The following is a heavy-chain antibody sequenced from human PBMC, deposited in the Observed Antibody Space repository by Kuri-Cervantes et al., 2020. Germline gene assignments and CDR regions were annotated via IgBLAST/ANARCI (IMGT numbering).Heavy chain of an antibody. CDR3: AADSNYKNYYYYYYMDG. D-gene: IGHD5-24*01. Sequence: SVKVSCKASGYTFTGYYMHWVRQARGQRLEWIGWIVVGSGNTNYAQKFQERVTITRDMSTSTAYMELSSLRSEDTAGYYCAADSNYKNYYYYYYMDGWGKGTTVTVSS. J-gene: IGHJ6*03. CDR1: GYTFTGYY. CDR2: IVVGSGNT. V-gene: IGHV1-58*02.